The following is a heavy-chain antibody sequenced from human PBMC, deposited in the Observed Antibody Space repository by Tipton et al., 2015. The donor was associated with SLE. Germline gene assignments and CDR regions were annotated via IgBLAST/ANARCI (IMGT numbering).Heavy chain of an antibody. D-gene: IGHD3-3*01. CDR1: GGSISSSSYY. V-gene: IGHV4-39*07. J-gene: IGHJ4*02. CDR2: IYYSGST. Sequence: TLSLTCTVSGGSISSSSYYWGWIRQPPGKGLEWIGSIYYSGSTYYNPSLKSRVTISVDTSKNQFSLKLSSVTAADTAVYYCARVFGSKDFDYWGQGTLVTVSS. CDR3: ARVFGSKDFDY.